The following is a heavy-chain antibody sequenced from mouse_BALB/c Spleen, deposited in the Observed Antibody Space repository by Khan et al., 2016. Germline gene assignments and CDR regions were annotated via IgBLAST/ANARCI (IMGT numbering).Heavy chain of an antibody. D-gene: IGHD1-1*01. J-gene: IGHJ3*01. CDR1: GYTFTNYG. V-gene: IGHV9-3-1*01. CDR2: INTYTGEP. CDR3: ARRHYGSSYDAWFAY. Sequence: QIQLVQSGPELKKPGETVKISCKASGYTFTNYGMNWVKQAPGKGLKWMGWINTYTGEPTYADDFKGRFAFSLETSASTAYLQINNLKNGDTATYYCARRHYGSSYDAWFAYWGQGTLVTVSA.